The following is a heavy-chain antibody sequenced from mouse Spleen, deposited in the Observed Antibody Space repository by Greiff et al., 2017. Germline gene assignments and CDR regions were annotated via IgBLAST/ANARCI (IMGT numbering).Heavy chain of an antibody. D-gene: IGHD3-2*01. J-gene: IGHJ3*01. CDR1: GYAFSSSW. V-gene: IGHV1-82*01. CDR3: ARDSPFAY. CDR2: IYPGDGDT. Sequence: QVQLKQSGPELVKPGASVKISCKASGYAFSSSWMNWVKQRPGKGLEWIGRIYPGDGDTNYNGKFKGKATLTADKSSGTAYMQLSSLTSEDSAVYFCARDSPFAYWGQGTLVTVSA.